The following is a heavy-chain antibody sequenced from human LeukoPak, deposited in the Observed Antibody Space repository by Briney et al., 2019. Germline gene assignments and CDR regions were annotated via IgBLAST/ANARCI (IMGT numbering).Heavy chain of an antibody. Sequence: SETLSLTCTVSGGSISSNSYYWGWLRQPPGRGLECIGTIYYSGGTYYNPSLKSRVTISVNTSKNQFSLNLISVTAADTAVYFCARLHSYYGMDVWGQGTTVTVSS. V-gene: IGHV4-39*01. J-gene: IGHJ6*02. CDR1: GGSISSNSYY. CDR3: ARLHSYYGMDV. CDR2: IYYSGGT.